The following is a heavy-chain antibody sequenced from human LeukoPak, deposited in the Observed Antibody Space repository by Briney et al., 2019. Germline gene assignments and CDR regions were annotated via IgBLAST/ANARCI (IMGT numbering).Heavy chain of an antibody. V-gene: IGHV4-38-2*01. J-gene: IGHJ4*02. D-gene: IGHD2-2*01. CDR3: ARQIDREVPVDSDH. CDR1: GHSISSNYY. CDR2: IYHNGET. Sequence: NTSETLSLTCAVSGHSISSNYYWGWIRQPPGKGLEWIGSIYHNGETYYSPSLKSRVTMSVDTSKNQFSLKLNSVTAADTAVYYCARQIDREVPVDSDHWGQGTLVTVSS.